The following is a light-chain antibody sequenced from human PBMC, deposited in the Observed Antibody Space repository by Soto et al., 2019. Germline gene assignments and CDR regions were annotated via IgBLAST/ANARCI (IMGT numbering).Light chain of an antibody. CDR3: QQRSNWPPWT. CDR2: DAS. J-gene: IGKJ1*01. Sequence: EIVMTQSPATLSVSPGEGATLSCRASQSVSSYLAWYQQKPGQAPRLLIYDASSRATGIPDRFSGSGSGTDFTLTISSLEPEDFAVYYCQQRSNWPPWTFGQGTKVDIK. V-gene: IGKV3-11*01. CDR1: QSVSSY.